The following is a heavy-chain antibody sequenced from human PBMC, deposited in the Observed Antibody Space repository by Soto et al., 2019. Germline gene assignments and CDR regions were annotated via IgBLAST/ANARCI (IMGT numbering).Heavy chain of an antibody. CDR1: GFTFSSYD. Sequence: PGGSLRLSCAASGFTFSSYDMHWVRQATGKGLEWVPAIGTAGDPYYPGSVKGRFTISRENAKNSLYLQMNSLRAGDTAVYYCARERSTTVTAYGMDVWGQGTTVTVSS. CDR2: IGTAGDP. D-gene: IGHD4-17*01. CDR3: ARERSTTVTAYGMDV. V-gene: IGHV3-13*05. J-gene: IGHJ6*02.